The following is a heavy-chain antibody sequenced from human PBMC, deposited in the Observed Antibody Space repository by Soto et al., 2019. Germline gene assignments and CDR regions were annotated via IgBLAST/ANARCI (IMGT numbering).Heavy chain of an antibody. CDR1: GGSISSYY. CDR3: ARAYGGYADY. J-gene: IGHJ4*02. V-gene: IGHV4-59*01. D-gene: IGHD5-12*01. CDR2: IYYSGSS. Sequence: SETLSLTCTVSGGSISSYYWSWIRQPPGKGLEWIGYIYYSGSSHDNPSLKSRVTISVDTSKNQFSLKLSSVTAADTVVYYCARAYGGYADYWGQGALVTVSS.